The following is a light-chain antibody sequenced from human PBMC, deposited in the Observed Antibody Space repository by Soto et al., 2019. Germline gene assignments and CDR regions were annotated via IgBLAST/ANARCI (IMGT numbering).Light chain of an antibody. CDR2: GNS. J-gene: IGLJ3*02. V-gene: IGLV1-40*01. CDR1: SSNIGAGHD. Sequence: QSVLTQPPSVSGAPGQRVTISCTGSSSNIGAGHDVHWFQQLPGTAPKLLIYGNSDRPSGVPDRFSGSKSGTSASLAITGLQAEDEAYYYCQSFDNSLSGSWVFGGGTKLTVL. CDR3: QSFDNSLSGSWV.